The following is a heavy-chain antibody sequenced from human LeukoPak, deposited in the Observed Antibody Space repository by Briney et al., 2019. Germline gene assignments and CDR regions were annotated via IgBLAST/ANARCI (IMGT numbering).Heavy chain of an antibody. D-gene: IGHD3-16*01. CDR2: ISGSGGST. Sequence: RRSLRLSCAASGLNFSTNAISSVRQAPGKGLEWVSSISGSGGSTYYAASVKGRFPITRDSTKNPLYLQLNTLRTEESTIFECVKEGWGLRRGYFDYWGKGALVTF. CDR1: GLNFSTNA. CDR3: VKEGWGLRRGYFDY. V-gene: IGHV3-23*01. J-gene: IGHJ4*02.